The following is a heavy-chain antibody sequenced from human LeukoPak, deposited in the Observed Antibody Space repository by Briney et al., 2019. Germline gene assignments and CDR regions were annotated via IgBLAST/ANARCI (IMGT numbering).Heavy chain of an antibody. CDR3: ARAAPYCSGGSCYSVS. CDR1: GYTFTSYG. V-gene: IGHV1-18*01. Sequence: ASVKVSCKASGYTFTSYGISWVRQAPGQGLEWIGWISAYNGNTNYAQKLQGRVTMTTDTSTSTAYMELRSLRSDDTAVYYCARAAPYCSGGSCYSVSWGQGTLVTVSS. CDR2: ISAYNGNT. J-gene: IGHJ5*02. D-gene: IGHD2-15*01.